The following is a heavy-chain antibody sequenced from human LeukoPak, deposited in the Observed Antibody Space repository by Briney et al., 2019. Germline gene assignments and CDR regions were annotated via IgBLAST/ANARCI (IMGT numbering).Heavy chain of an antibody. J-gene: IGHJ4*02. CDR1: GFTFSSYA. CDR2: ISGSGGST. Sequence: GGSLRLSCAASGFTFSSYAMSWVRQAPGKGLEWVSAISGSGGSTYYADSVKGRFTISRDNSKNTLCLQMNSLRAEDTAVYYCAKSLKYDSSGYYSSPKYYFDYWGQGTLVTVSS. D-gene: IGHD3-22*01. CDR3: AKSLKYDSSGYYSSPKYYFDY. V-gene: IGHV3-23*01.